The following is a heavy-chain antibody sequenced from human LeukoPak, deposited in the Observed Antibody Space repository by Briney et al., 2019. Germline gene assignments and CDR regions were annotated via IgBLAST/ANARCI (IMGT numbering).Heavy chain of an antibody. Sequence: GGSLRLSSAASGFTFSSYGMHWVRQAPGKGLEWVAVIWYDGSNKYYADSVKGRFTISRDNSKNTLYLQMNSLRAEDTAVYYCARDNYYGSGEDWFDPWGQGTLVTVSS. J-gene: IGHJ5*02. D-gene: IGHD3-10*01. CDR3: ARDNYYGSGEDWFDP. V-gene: IGHV3-33*01. CDR1: GFTFSSYG. CDR2: IWYDGSNK.